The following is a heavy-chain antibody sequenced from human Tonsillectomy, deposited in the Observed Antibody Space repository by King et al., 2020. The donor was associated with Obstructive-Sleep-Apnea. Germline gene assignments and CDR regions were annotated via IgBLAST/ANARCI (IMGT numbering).Heavy chain of an antibody. V-gene: IGHV4-34*01. Sequence: VQLQQWGAGLLKPSETLSLTCAVSGGSFSDYYWSWIRQPPGKGLEWIGEISHSGSTNYNPSLKGRVAISADTSKNQFSLWLSSVTAADTAVYYCARSGVVIDWFSSWGGYYGMDVWGQGTTVTVSS. CDR3: ARSGVVIDWFSSWGGYYGMDV. CDR1: GGSFSDYY. CDR2: ISHSGST. D-gene: IGHD3-9*01. J-gene: IGHJ6*02.